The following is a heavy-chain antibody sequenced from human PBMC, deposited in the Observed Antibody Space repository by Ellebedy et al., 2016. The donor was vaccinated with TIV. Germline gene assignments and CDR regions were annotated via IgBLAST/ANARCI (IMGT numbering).Heavy chain of an antibody. CDR1: GFTFSSHG. CDR3: EKEGAFGNWYFDL. CDR2: IADHGTVQ. Sequence: GESLKISCAASGFTFSSHGMHWVRQVPGKVPEWVAAIADHGTVQYYSDSVKGRFTISRDNSKNALWLQMNSLRFEDTAVYFCEKEGAFGNWYFDLWGRGTMVTVSS. V-gene: IGHV3-30*18. J-gene: IGHJ2*01. D-gene: IGHD1-14*01.